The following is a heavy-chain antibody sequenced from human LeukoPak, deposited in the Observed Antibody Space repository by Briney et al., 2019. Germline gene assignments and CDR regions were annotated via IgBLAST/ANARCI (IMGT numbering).Heavy chain of an antibody. V-gene: IGHV4-30-4*02. CDR3: ARETDIVVVPAAPTGVAFDI. CDR2: IYYSGST. D-gene: IGHD2-2*01. Sequence: SETLSLTCTVSGGSISSGDYYWSWIRQPPGKGLEWIGYIYYSGSTYYNPSLKSRVTISVDTSKNQFSLRLSSVTAADTAVYYCARETDIVVVPAAPTGVAFDIWGQGTMVTVSS. J-gene: IGHJ3*02. CDR1: GGSISSGDYY.